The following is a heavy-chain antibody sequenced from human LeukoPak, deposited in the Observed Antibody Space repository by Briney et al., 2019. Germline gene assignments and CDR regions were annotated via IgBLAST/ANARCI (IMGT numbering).Heavy chain of an antibody. CDR2: ISSSGSTI. D-gene: IGHD6-13*01. CDR1: GFTFSDYY. J-gene: IGHJ6*03. Sequence: GGSLRLSCAASGFTFSDYYMSWIRQAPGKGLEWVSYISSSGSTIYYADSVKGRFTISRDNSKNTLYLQMNSLRAEDTAVYYCAKSAEAGVSYYYYYMDVWGKGTTVTVSS. CDR3: AKSAEAGVSYYYYYMDV. V-gene: IGHV3-11*04.